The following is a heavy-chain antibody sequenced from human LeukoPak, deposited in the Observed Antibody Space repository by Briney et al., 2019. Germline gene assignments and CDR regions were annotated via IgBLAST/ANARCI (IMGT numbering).Heavy chain of an antibody. V-gene: IGHV1-2*02. Sequence: GASVKVSFKASGYTFTGYYMHWVRQAPGQGLEGMGWINPNSGGTNYAQKLQGRGTMTRDTSISTAYMELSRLRSDETAVYYCARVFSKGYNSRSIDYWGQGTLVTVAS. CDR3: ARVFSKGYNSRSIDY. CDR2: INPNSGGT. D-gene: IGHD5-24*01. J-gene: IGHJ4*02. CDR1: GYTFTGYY.